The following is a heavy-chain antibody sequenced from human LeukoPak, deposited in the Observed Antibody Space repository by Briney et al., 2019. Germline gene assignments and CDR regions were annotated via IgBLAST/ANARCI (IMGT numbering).Heavy chain of an antibody. V-gene: IGHV4-34*01. D-gene: IGHD1-26*01. Sequence: TSETLSLTCAVYGGSFSGYYWSWIRQPPGKGLEWIGEINHSGSTNYNPSLKSRVTISVDTSKNQFSLKLSSVTAADTAVYYCARLGELLGLYYFDYWGQGTLVTVSS. J-gene: IGHJ4*02. CDR2: INHSGST. CDR1: GGSFSGYY. CDR3: ARLGELLGLYYFDY.